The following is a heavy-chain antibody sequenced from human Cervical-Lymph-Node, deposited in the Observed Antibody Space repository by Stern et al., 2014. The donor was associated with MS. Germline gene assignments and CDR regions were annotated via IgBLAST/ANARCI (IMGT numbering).Heavy chain of an antibody. CDR1: GDTFNNSI. CDR2: VVPIDGVE. D-gene: IGHD5-18*01. CDR3: AREDLADTAPSDF. J-gene: IGHJ4*02. Sequence: VQLVQSGAEVKKPGSSVKVSCKASGDTFNNSIFSWVRQAPGQGLEWLGRVVPIDGVENYAQKFQDRVTISADKSTSTVYMELRSLRSEDTAIYYCAREDLADTAPSDFWGQGTLVTVSS. V-gene: IGHV1-69*04.